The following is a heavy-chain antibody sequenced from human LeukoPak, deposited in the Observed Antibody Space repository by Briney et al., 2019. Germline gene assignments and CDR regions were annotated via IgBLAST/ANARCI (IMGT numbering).Heavy chain of an antibody. Sequence: GGSLGLSCAASGFSFGTSWMSWVRQAPGKGLEWLTNIYVDGIEKYYVDSMKGRFTISRDNAKNSLYLQMDSLRVEDTAVYYCARTVVEVRAASDVFDIWGQGTMVTVSS. CDR3: ARTVVEVRAASDVFDI. D-gene: IGHD2-2*01. CDR2: IYVDGIEK. J-gene: IGHJ3*02. V-gene: IGHV3-7*01. CDR1: GFSFGTSW.